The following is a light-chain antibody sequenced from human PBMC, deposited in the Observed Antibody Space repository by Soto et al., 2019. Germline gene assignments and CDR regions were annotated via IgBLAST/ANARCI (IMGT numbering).Light chain of an antibody. CDR2: EGS. Sequence: QSVLTQPASVSGSPGQSITISCTGTSSDVGSYNFVSWYQQHPGKAPKLMIYEGSKRPSGVSNRFSGSKSGNTASLTISGLQAEDEADYYCCSYAGSRTLYVFGAGTKLTVL. J-gene: IGLJ1*01. CDR1: SSDVGSYNF. V-gene: IGLV2-23*03. CDR3: CSYAGSRTLYV.